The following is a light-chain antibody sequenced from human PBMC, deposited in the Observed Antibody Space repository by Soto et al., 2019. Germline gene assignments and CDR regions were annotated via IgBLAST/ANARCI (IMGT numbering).Light chain of an antibody. CDR3: QQRSDWPLT. CDR2: DAS. V-gene: IGKV3-11*01. J-gene: IGKJ4*01. CDR1: QSVSSY. Sequence: EIVLTQSPATLSLSPGERATLSCRASQSVSSYLAWYQQKPGQAPRLLIYDASNRATGIPARFSGSGSGTDVTLTISSLEPEDFAVYYCQQRSDWPLTFGGGTNVEIK.